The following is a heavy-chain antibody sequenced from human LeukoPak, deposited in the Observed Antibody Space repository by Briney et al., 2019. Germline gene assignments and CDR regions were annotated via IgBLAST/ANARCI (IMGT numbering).Heavy chain of an antibody. CDR2: INPSGGST. J-gene: IGHJ6*02. D-gene: IGHD3-3*01. Sequence: ASVKVSCKASGYSFTTYGFSWVRQAPGQGLEWMGIINPSGGSTSYAQKFQGRVTMTRDTSTSTVYMELSSLRSEDTAVYYCARDLTIFGVVITLDNYYYGMDVWGQGTTVTVSS. V-gene: IGHV1-46*01. CDR3: ARDLTIFGVVITLDNYYYGMDV. CDR1: GYSFTTYG.